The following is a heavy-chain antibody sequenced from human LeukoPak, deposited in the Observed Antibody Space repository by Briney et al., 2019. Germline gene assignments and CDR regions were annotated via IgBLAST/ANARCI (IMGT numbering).Heavy chain of an antibody. CDR3: AREGYSSGHCGCGDY. J-gene: IGHJ4*02. CDR2: ISSNGDAT. Sequence: GGSLRLSCAASGFTFSNYPIFWVRQAPGKGLEWVSTISSNGDATHYADSVKGRFTISRDNSRNTLFLQMNSLRVEDTAEYFCAREGYSSGHCGCGDYWGQGTLVTVPS. D-gene: IGHD6-19*01. V-gene: IGHV3-23*01. CDR1: GFTFSNYP.